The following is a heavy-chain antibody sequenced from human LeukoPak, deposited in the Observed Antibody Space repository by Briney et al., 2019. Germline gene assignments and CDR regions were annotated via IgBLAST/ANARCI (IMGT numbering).Heavy chain of an antibody. J-gene: IGHJ4*02. CDR3: ARTNWNDADY. V-gene: IGHV3-66*02. CDR1: GFTVSSNY. CDR2: IYSGGST. Sequence: GGSLRLSCAASGFTVSSNYMSWVRQAPGKGLEWVSVIYSGGSTYYADSVKGRFTISRDNSKNTLYLQVNSLRAEDTAVYYCARTNWNDADYWGQGTLVTVSS. D-gene: IGHD1-1*01.